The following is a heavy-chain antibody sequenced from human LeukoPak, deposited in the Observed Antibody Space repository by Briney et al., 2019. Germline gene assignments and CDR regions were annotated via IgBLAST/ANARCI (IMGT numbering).Heavy chain of an antibody. CDR2: MSSTGSTI. J-gene: IGHJ4*02. CDR1: GFTFSDDY. V-gene: IGHV3-11*01. Sequence: GALRLSCEASGFTFSDDYMSWLRQPPGKGLEWVSYMSSTGSTIFYADSVKGRFTISRDNAKNSLYLQMNSLRTEDTALYYCAKDKTGLLWFGESFDYWGQGTLVTVSS. CDR3: AKDKTGLLWFGESFDY. D-gene: IGHD3-10*01.